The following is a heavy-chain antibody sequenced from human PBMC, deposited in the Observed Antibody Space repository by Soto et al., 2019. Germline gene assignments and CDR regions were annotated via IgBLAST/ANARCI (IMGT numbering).Heavy chain of an antibody. CDR3: ARTRVSPYDSSGYYSNHDAFDI. Sequence: PGESLKISCKGSGYSFTSYWVSWVRQMPGKGLEWMGRIDPSDSYTNYSPSFQGHVTISADKSISTAYLQWSSLKASDTAMYYCARTRVSPYDSSGYYSNHDAFDIWGQGTMVTVSS. V-gene: IGHV5-10-1*01. D-gene: IGHD3-22*01. J-gene: IGHJ3*02. CDR2: IDPSDSYT. CDR1: GYSFTSYW.